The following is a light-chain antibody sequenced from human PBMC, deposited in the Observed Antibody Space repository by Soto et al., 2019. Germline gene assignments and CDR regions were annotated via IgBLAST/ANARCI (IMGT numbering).Light chain of an antibody. J-gene: IGLJ2*01. CDR2: EVS. CDR1: SSDVGAYNY. CDR3: SSFAGSRVLV. Sequence: QSVLTQPASVSGSPGQSITISCTGTSSDVGAYNYVSWYQQHPGKAPKLIIYEVSDRPSGVSNRFSGSKSGNTASLTISGLQAEDEADYYCSSFAGSRVLVLGGGTKPTVL. V-gene: IGLV2-14*03.